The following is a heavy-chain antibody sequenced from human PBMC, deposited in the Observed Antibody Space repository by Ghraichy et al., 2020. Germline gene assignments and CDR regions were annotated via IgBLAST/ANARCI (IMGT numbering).Heavy chain of an antibody. D-gene: IGHD5-24*01. CDR2: INQDGSGK. CDR3: ARDRGWLQFDY. Sequence: SVASINQDGSGKTYLDSVRGRFTISRDNAKNSLSLQMNSLRAEDTAVYYCARDRGWLQFDYWGQGALVTGSS. V-gene: IGHV3-7*01. J-gene: IGHJ4*02.